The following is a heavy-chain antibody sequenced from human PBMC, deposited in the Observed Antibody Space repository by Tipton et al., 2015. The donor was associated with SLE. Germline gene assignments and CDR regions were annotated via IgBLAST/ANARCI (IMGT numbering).Heavy chain of an antibody. CDR3: ARVPAFYYYYMDV. V-gene: IGHV4-38-2*02. CDR1: GYSISIGYH. J-gene: IGHJ6*03. Sequence: LRLSCTVSGYSISIGYHWGWIRQSPGKGLEWIGSTYHSGTTYYNPSLKSRVTISVDTSKNQFSLKLSSVTAADTAVYYCARVPAFYYYYMDVWGKGTTVTVSS. CDR2: TYHSGTT. D-gene: IGHD2-2*01.